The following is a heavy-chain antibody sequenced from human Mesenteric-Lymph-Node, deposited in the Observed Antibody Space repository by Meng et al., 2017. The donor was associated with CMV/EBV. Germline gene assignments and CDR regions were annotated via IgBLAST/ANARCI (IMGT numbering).Heavy chain of an antibody. CDR2: IRDSTTSI. D-gene: IGHD3-9*01. J-gene: IGHJ6*02. V-gene: IGHV3-48*01. CDR1: GFMFEDYG. CDR3: ARGLKTYYDILTHTEGYYYGMDV. Sequence: GESLKISCAASGFMFEDYGMNWVRQAPGKGLEWVSYIRDSTTSIYYADSVKGRFTISRENAKNSLYLQMNSLRAGDTAVYYCARGLKTYYDILTHTEGYYYGMDVWGQGTTVTVSS.